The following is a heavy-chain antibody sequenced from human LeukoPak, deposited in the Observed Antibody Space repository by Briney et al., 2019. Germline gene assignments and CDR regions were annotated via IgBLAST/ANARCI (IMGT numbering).Heavy chain of an antibody. V-gene: IGHV4-59*12. D-gene: IGHD3-10*01. CDR1: DDSICRYY. Sequence: PSETLSLTCSVSDDSICRYYWTWIRQPPGKGLERIGYISYSGSTKFNPSLESRVTISLDTSKNQFSLKVTSVSAAVTAVYYCARVGRVYHTLGSYYLDSWGQGSLVTVSS. J-gene: IGHJ4*02. CDR2: ISYSGST. CDR3: ARVGRVYHTLGSYYLDS.